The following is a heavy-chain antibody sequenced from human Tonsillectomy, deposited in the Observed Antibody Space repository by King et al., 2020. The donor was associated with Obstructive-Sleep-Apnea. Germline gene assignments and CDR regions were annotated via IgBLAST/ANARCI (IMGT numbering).Heavy chain of an antibody. Sequence: LQLQESGPGLVKPSETLSLTCTVSGGSISSSSYYWGWIRQPPGKGLEWIGSIYYSGSTYYNPSLKSRVTISVDTSKNQFSLKLSSVTAADTAVYYCARGKSSSWSFTTTCMDVWGQGTTVTVSS. D-gene: IGHD6-13*01. V-gene: IGHV4-39*07. CDR3: ARGKSSSWSFTTTCMDV. CDR1: GGSISSSSYY. J-gene: IGHJ6*02. CDR2: IYYSGST.